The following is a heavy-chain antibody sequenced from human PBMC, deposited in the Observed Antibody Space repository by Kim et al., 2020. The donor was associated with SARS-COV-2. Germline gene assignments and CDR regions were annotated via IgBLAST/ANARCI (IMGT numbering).Heavy chain of an antibody. Sequence: STNYHPSLRSRVTISVYTSKNQFSLKLSSVTAADTAVYYCARIGIQGFDYWGQGTLVTVSS. D-gene: IGHD5-18*01. J-gene: IGHJ4*02. CDR2: ST. V-gene: IGHV4-34*01. CDR3: ARIGIQGFDY.